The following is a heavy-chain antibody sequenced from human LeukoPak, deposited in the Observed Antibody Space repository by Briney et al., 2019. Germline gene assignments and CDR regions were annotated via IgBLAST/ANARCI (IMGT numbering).Heavy chain of an antibody. CDR2: IRYDGSNK. D-gene: IGHD6-19*01. Sequence: GGSLRLSCAASGFTFSSYGMHWVRQAPGKGLEWVAFIRYDGSNKYYAGSVKGRFTISRDNSKNTLYLQMNSLRAEDTAVYYCAKSLAVAGSFDLDYWGQGTLVTVSS. J-gene: IGHJ4*02. CDR3: AKSLAVAGSFDLDY. CDR1: GFTFSSYG. V-gene: IGHV3-30*02.